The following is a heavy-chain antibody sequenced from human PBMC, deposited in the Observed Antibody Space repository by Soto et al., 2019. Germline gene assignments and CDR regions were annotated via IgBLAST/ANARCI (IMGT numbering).Heavy chain of an antibody. V-gene: IGHV4-30-4*01. CDR3: ARGPSGDKVDY. Sequence: QVQLQESGPGLVKPSQTLSLTCTVSGGSDRSVDYCWSWLRQPPDKRLEWIAHIYDGGSTYINPSLTSRVSISVDTSKNQFSLQLSSVSAADTAVYYCARGPSGDKVDYWGQGTLVTVSS. D-gene: IGHD7-27*01. CDR2: IYDGGST. CDR1: GGSDRSVDYC. J-gene: IGHJ4*02.